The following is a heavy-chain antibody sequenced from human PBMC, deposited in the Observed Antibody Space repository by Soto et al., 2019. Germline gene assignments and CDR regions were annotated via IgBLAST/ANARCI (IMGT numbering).Heavy chain of an antibody. CDR2: VYSGGSA. CDR3: ASTSRATPGTGLDS. Sequence: PSETLSLTCTVFPGSIYDYSWSWIRQTPGMRLEWIVFVYSGGSAMYNPSFKSRVIISLETSKNQFSPTLTSLTAADSAMYYWASTSRATPGTGLDSWGQGALVTVSS. V-gene: IGHV4-59*01. CDR1: PGSIYDYS. J-gene: IGHJ4*02.